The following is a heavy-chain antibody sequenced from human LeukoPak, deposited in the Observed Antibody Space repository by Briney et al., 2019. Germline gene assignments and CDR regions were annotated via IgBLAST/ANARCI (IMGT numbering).Heavy chain of an antibody. J-gene: IGHJ4*02. CDR1: GSTLSSFS. D-gene: IGHD6-13*01. CDR2: ISPSSSYM. Sequence: GGSLRLSCAASGSTLSSFSTYDFNWVRQAPGKGLEWVSSISPSSSYMNYADSVKGRFTISRDNAKNSLYLQMNSLRVEDTGVYYCARMVIGAPGTVDFDCWGQGTLVTVSS. V-gene: IGHV3-21*01. CDR3: ARMVIGAPGTVDFDC.